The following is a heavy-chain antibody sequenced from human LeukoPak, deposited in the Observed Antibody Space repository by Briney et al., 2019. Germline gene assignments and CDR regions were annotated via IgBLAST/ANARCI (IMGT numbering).Heavy chain of an antibody. CDR1: GASISHYY. CDR3: ASLSHCSTSNCFDY. V-gene: IGHV4-59*01. D-gene: IGHD2-2*01. Sequence: PSETLSLTCTVSGASISHYYWSWIRQPPGRGLEWIGCAFYTGSTNYNPSLKSRVTISIDTSKSQFSLRLTSVTAADTAIYYCASLSHCSTSNCFDYWGRGTLVTVSS. J-gene: IGHJ4*02. CDR2: AFYTGST.